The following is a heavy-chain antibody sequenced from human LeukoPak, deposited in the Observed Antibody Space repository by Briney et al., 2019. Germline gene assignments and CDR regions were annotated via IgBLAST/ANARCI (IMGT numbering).Heavy chain of an antibody. J-gene: IGHJ4*02. V-gene: IGHV3-53*01. CDR2: IYSGGNT. CDR3: AKDINWASFES. CDR1: GFTVSINS. Sequence: GSLRLSCTVSGFTVSINSMSWVRQAPGKGLEWVSFIYSGGNTHYSDSVKGRFTISRDNSKNTLYLQMNSLRAEDTALYYCAKDINWASFESWGQGTLVTVSS. D-gene: IGHD7-27*01.